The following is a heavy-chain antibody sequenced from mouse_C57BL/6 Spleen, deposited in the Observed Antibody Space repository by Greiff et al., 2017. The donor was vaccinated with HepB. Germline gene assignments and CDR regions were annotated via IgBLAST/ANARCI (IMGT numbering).Heavy chain of an antibody. CDR2: IDPETGGT. V-gene: IGHV1-15*01. CDR3: TRGGGSSYFDY. J-gene: IGHJ2*01. D-gene: IGHD1-1*01. CDR1: GYTFTDYE. Sequence: VQLQQSGAELVRPGASVTLSCKASGYTFTDYEMHWVKQTPVHGLEWIGAIDPETGGTAYNQKFKGKAILTADKSSSTAYMELRSLTSEDSAVYYCTRGGGSSYFDYWGQGTTLTVSS.